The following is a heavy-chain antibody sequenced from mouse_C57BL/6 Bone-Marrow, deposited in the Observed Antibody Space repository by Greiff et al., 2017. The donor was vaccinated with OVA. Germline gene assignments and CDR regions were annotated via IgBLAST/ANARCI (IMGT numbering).Heavy chain of an antibody. CDR3: ARSSPFYYGYADGYFDY. Sequence: EVMLVESGGGLVQPGGSLKLSCAASGIDFSRYWMSWVRRAPGKGLEWIGEINPDSSTINYAPSLKDKFIISRDNAKNTLYLQMSKVRSEDTALYYCARSSPFYYGYADGYFDYWGQGTTLTVSS. D-gene: IGHD2-2*01. CDR2: INPDSSTI. J-gene: IGHJ2*01. CDR1: GIDFSRYW. V-gene: IGHV4-1*01.